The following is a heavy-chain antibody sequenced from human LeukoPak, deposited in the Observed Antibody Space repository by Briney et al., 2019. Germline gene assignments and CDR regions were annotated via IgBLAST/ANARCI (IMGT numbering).Heavy chain of an antibody. CDR2: INSDGKTT. V-gene: IGHV3-74*01. CDR1: GFTFSSYW. Sequence: TGESLRPSCAASGFTFSSYWMYWVRQAPGKGLVWVSRINSDGKTTNYAYSVKRRFTSSRDHAKNTLYLQMISLRAEDTAVDYCARDVTLTRGGRSDYWGQGTLVTVSA. D-gene: IGHD3-10*01. J-gene: IGHJ4*02. CDR3: ARDVTLTRGGRSDY.